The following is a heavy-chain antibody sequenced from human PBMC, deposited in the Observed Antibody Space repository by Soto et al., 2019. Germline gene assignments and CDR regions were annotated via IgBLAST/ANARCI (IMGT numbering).Heavy chain of an antibody. CDR3: ARGGAGTFWFFDL. CDR1: GFTFSSFA. V-gene: IGHV3-30-3*01. D-gene: IGHD3-16*01. CDR2: ISYDGSNK. J-gene: IGHJ2*01. Sequence: QVQLVESGGGVVQPGRSLRLSCAASGFTFSSFAMHWVRQAPGKGLEWVAVISYDGSNKYYADSVKGRFTISRDTSKNELYLQMNSLRPEDTAVYYCARGGAGTFWFFDLWGRGTLVTVSS.